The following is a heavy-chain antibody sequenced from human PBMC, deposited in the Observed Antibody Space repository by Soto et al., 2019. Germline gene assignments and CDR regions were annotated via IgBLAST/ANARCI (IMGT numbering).Heavy chain of an antibody. D-gene: IGHD2-2*01. CDR3: GTWRGSSWFDY. V-gene: IGHV5-51*01. Sequence: PGESLKISCKASGFTFSSYSLGWVRHMPGKGLQWMGNIFSSDSSAKYSPSFVGKVTISVDRSINTAYLQWSSLKASDTAIYYCGTWRGSSWFDYWGPGTLVTVSS. J-gene: IGHJ4*02. CDR1: GFTFSSYS. CDR2: IFSSDSSA.